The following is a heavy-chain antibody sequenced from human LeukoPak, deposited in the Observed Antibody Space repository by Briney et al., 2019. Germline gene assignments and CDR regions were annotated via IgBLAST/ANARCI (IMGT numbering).Heavy chain of an antibody. CDR1: GYXFTTYW. CDR3: ARHVPSSGWY. Sequence: PGESLKISCNGSGYXFTTYWIGWVRQMPGKGLEWMGIIYPRDSDTRYNPSFQGQVTISVDKSISTAYLQWSSLKASDTAMYYCARHVPSSGWYWGQGTLVTVSS. CDR2: IYPRDSDT. V-gene: IGHV5-51*01. D-gene: IGHD6-19*01. J-gene: IGHJ4*02.